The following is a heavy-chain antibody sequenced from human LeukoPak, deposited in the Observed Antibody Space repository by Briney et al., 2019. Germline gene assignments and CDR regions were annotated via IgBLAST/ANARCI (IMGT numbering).Heavy chain of an antibody. CDR1: GFTFSNAW. D-gene: IGHD2-2*01. CDR3: TSYPRSTAPY. V-gene: IGHV3-15*01. Sequence: GGSLRLSCAASGFTFSNAWMSWVRQAPEKGLEWVGRIKSKTDGGTTDYAAPVKGRFAISRDDSKNTLYLQMNSLKTEDTAVYYCTSYPRSTAPYWGQGVLVTVSS. J-gene: IGHJ4*02. CDR2: IKSKTDGGTT.